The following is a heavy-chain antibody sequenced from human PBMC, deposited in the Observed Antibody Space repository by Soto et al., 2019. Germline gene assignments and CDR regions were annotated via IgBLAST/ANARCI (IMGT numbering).Heavy chain of an antibody. CDR1: EFMFSCYS. J-gene: IGHJ4*02. D-gene: IGHD5-12*01. CDR3: AREDIMGTRSFDY. Sequence: PGGSLRLSCIVSEFMFSCYSMNWVRQAPGKGLEWLSYICSRSQTIYYADSVKGRFTISRDNAKNSLYLQMDSLRDEDTAVYFCAREDIMGTRSFDYWGQGTLVTVSS. CDR2: ICSRSQTI. V-gene: IGHV3-48*02.